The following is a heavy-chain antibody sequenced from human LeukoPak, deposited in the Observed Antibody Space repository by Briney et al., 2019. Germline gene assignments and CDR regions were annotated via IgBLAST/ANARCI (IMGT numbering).Heavy chain of an antibody. V-gene: IGHV4-4*02. Sequence: SETLSLTCAVSGGSISSSNWWSWVRQPPGKGLEWIGEIYHSGSTNYNPSLKSRVTISVDKSKNQFSLKLSSVTAADTAVYYCARGLRGYSGYDTNYYFDYWGQGTLVTVSS. CDR3: ARGLRGYSGYDTNYYFDY. D-gene: IGHD5-12*01. J-gene: IGHJ4*02. CDR2: IYHSGST. CDR1: GGSISSSNW.